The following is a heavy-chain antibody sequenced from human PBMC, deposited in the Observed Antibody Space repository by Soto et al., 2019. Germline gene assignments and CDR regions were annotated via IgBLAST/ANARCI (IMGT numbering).Heavy chain of an antibody. V-gene: IGHV1-2*02. Sequence: ASVKVSFKASGHTFSDYYIHWVRQAPGQGLEWMGWINPNSGGTKYAPKFQGGVTMTRDTSITTAYMELSRLRSGDTAVYYCAREPATAKPEGVDFWGQGTLVTVSS. J-gene: IGHJ4*02. CDR2: INPNSGGT. CDR3: AREPATAKPEGVDF. D-gene: IGHD1-1*01. CDR1: GHTFSDYY.